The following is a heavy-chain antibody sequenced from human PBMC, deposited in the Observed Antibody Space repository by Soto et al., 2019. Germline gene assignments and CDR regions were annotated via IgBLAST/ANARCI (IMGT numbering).Heavy chain of an antibody. V-gene: IGHV3-30-3*01. CDR2: ISYDGSNK. CDR1: GFTFSSYA. J-gene: IGHJ5*02. D-gene: IGHD5-12*01. CDR3: ASGSWFDP. Sequence: QVQLVESGGGVVQPGRSLRLSCAASGFTFSSYAMHWVRQAPGKGLEWVAVISYDGSNKYYADSVKGRFTISRDNSKNTLYLHMTSLRAEDTAVYYCASGSWFDPWGQGTMVTVSS.